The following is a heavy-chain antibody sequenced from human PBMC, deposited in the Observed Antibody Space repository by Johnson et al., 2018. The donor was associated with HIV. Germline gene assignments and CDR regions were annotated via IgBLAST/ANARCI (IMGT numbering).Heavy chain of an antibody. Sequence: VQLVESGGGVVRPGGSLRLSCAASGFTFDDYDMSWVRQAPGKGLEWVSGINWNGGTTTYADSVRGRSTISRDNAKKSQYLQMNSLRAEDTAVYYCARDRWGLKDAFDIWGQGTMVTVSS. V-gene: IGHV3-20*04. CDR2: INWNGGTT. D-gene: IGHD3-16*01. J-gene: IGHJ3*02. CDR3: ARDRWGLKDAFDI. CDR1: GFTFDDYD.